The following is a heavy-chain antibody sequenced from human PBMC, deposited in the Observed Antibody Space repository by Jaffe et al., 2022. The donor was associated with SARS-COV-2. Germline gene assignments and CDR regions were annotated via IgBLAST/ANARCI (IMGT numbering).Heavy chain of an antibody. Sequence: QLQLQESGPGLVKPSETLSLTCTVSGGSISSSSYYWGWIRQPPGKGLEWIGSIYYSGSTYYNPSLKSRVTISVDTSKNQFSLKLSSVTAADTAVYYCARHGDYYDSSGYPTRGFFFDYWGQGTLVTVSS. CDR3: ARHGDYYDSSGYPTRGFFFDY. V-gene: IGHV4-39*01. CDR1: GGSISSSSYY. J-gene: IGHJ4*02. D-gene: IGHD3-22*01. CDR2: IYYSGST.